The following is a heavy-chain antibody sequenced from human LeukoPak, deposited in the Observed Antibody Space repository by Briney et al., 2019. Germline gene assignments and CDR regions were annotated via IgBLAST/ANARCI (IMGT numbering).Heavy chain of an antibody. CDR2: IDPDATYI. Sequence: GRSLRLSCAASGFIFRTYWMHWVRQAPGKGLLWVARIDPDATYIHYADSVKGRFTISRDNAKNTLYLQMNSLRAEDTAVYYCVRDSFDSSVYYGMDVWGQGTTVTVFS. V-gene: IGHV3-74*01. D-gene: IGHD3-22*01. CDR3: VRDSFDSSVYYGMDV. J-gene: IGHJ6*02. CDR1: GFIFRTYW.